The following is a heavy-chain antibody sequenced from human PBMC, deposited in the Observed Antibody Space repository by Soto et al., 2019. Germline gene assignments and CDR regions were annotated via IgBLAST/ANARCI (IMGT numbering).Heavy chain of an antibody. J-gene: IGHJ4*02. CDR3: ARLPAATPLYYFDY. D-gene: IGHD2-2*02. V-gene: IGHV4-39*01. CDR1: GGSISFSYY. CDR2: IYYSGST. Sequence: ETLSLTCTVSGGSISFSYYWGWIRQPPGKGLEWIGSIYYSGSTYYNSSLKSRVTISVDTSKNQFSLKLSSVTAADTAVYYCARLPAATPLYYFDYWGQGTLVTVSS.